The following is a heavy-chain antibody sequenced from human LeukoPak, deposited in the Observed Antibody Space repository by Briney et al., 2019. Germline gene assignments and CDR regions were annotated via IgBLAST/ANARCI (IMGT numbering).Heavy chain of an antibody. CDR1: GFTFSSYW. D-gene: IGHD2/OR15-2a*01. CDR2: IKQDGSEK. V-gene: IGHV3-7*01. J-gene: IGHJ4*02. CDR3: ARKEAGTLIYDYYFDY. Sequence: PGGSLRLSCAASGFTFSSYWMSWVRQAPGKGLEWVANIKQDGSEKCYVDSVKGRFTISRDNAKNSLYLQMNSLRAEDTAVYYCARKEAGTLIYDYYFDYWGQGTLVTVSS.